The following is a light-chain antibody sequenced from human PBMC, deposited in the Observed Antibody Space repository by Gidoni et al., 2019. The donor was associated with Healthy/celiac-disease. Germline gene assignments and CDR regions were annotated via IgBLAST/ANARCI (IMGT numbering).Light chain of an antibody. CDR3: QQYGSSPRT. Sequence: EIVLTQAPGTLSLSPGERATLDSRASQSVSSSYLAWYQQKPGQAPRLLIYGASSRATGIPDRFSGSGSGTDFTLTISRLEPEDFAVYYCQQYGSSPRTFGQGTKVEIK. V-gene: IGKV3-20*01. J-gene: IGKJ1*01. CDR1: QSVSSSY. CDR2: GAS.